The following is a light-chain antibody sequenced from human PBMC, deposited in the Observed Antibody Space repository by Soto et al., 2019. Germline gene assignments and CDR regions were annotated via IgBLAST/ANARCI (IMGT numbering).Light chain of an antibody. CDR2: SDN. J-gene: IGLJ1*01. CDR3: AAWDDSLNGCV. CDR1: SSNIGTYS. V-gene: IGLV1-44*01. Sequence: QSVLTQPPSASGTPGQRVTISCSGSSSNIGTYSVSWYQHFPGTAPRLLIYSDNHRPSGVPDRFSASKSGASASLAISGLQSEDEADFYCAAWDDSLNGCVFGTGTKVTVL.